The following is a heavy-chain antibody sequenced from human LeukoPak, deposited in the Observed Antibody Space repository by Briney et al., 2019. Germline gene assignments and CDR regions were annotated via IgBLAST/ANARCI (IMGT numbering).Heavy chain of an antibody. CDR3: ARDQSSGSYLYYYYYGMDV. Sequence: GGSLRLSCAASGFTFSSYEMNWVRQAPGKGLEWVSYISSSGSTIYYADSVKGRFTIPRDNAKNSLYLQMNSLRAEDTAVYYCARDQSSGSYLYYYYYGMDVWGQGTTVTVSS. J-gene: IGHJ6*02. D-gene: IGHD3-10*01. V-gene: IGHV3-48*03. CDR2: ISSSGSTI. CDR1: GFTFSSYE.